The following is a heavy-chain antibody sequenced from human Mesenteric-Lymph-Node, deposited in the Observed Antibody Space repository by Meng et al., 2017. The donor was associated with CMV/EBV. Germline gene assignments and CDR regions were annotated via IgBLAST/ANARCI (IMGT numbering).Heavy chain of an antibody. CDR3: ASEGVVVPAARSYFDS. CDR2: ISSSSSYI. J-gene: IGHJ4*01. D-gene: IGHD2-2*01. V-gene: IGHV3-21*01. Sequence: SCAASGFTFSGYSMNWVRQAPGKGLEWVSSISSSSSYIYYADSVKGRFTISRDNAKNSLYLQMNSLRAEDTAVYYCASEGVVVPAARSYFDSLCHFPLLPLSS. CDR1: GFTFSGYS.